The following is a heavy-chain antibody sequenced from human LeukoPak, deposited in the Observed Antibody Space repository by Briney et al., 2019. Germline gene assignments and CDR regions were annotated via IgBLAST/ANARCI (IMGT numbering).Heavy chain of an antibody. V-gene: IGHV4-59*12. D-gene: IGHD4-17*01. CDR2: IYYRGST. J-gene: IGHJ4*02. Sequence: PSETLSLTCTVSGGSINNYYWSWIRQPPGKGLEWIGYIYYRGSTNYNPSLKSRVTFSVDTSKNQFSLKLNSVTAADTAVYYCARVPAFHYGDYWTSSNYFDYWGQGTLVTVSS. CDR3: ARVPAFHYGDYWTSSNYFDY. CDR1: GGSINNYY.